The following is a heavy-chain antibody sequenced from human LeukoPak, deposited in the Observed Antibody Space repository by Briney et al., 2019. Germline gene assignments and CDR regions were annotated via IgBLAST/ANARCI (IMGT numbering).Heavy chain of an antibody. CDR3: ARALDDYGDYPDYYYYYMDV. V-gene: IGHV1-18*01. CDR2: ISAYNGNT. J-gene: IGHJ6*03. CDR1: GYTFTSYG. Sequence: ASVKVSCKASGYTFTSYGISWVRQAPGQGLEWMGWISAYNGNTNYAKNLQGRVTMTTDTSTSTAYMELRSLRSDDTAVYYCARALDDYGDYPDYYYYYMDVWGKGTTATVSS. D-gene: IGHD4-17*01.